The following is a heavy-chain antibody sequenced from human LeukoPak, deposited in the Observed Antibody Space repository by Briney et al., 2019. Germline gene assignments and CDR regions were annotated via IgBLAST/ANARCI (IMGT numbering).Heavy chain of an antibody. V-gene: IGHV3-33*01. D-gene: IGHD6-19*01. CDR3: ARDGSGWSSDY. CDR2: MWNDGITG. J-gene: IGHJ4*02. CDR1: GSNFRDSG. Sequence: GGSLRLSCAASGSNFRDSGMHWVRQAPGKGLEWVAVMWNDGITGKYADSVRGRFSVSRDNSKNTVYLQMDSLRADDTSVYYCARDGSGWSSDYWGQGTLVTVSS.